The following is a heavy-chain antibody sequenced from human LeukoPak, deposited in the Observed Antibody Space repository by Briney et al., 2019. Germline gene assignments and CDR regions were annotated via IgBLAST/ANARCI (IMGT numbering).Heavy chain of an antibody. D-gene: IGHD1-26*01. V-gene: IGHV4-34*01. Sequence: PSETLSLTCAVYGGSFSGYYWSWIRQPPGKGLEWIGEINHSGSTNYNPSLKSRVTISVDTSKNQFSLKLSSVTAADTAVYYCARGVGATMRWGVYYYYYYMDVWGKGTTVTVSS. CDR1: GGSFSGYY. J-gene: IGHJ6*03. CDR3: ARGVGATMRWGVYYYYYYMDV. CDR2: INHSGST.